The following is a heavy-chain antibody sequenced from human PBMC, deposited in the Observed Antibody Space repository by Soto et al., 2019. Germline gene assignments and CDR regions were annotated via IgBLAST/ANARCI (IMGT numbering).Heavy chain of an antibody. CDR2: INSGGSVI. Sequence: EVQLVEAGGGLVQPGGPLRLSCAASGFTFTSFGMTWVRQAPGRGLEWVSHINSGGSVILYADSVKGRVTISRDNSNNSLYLEMNSLRADDTAVYFCARDEDGTYEFDYWGQGTLVTVSS. D-gene: IGHD3-22*01. V-gene: IGHV3-48*04. CDR1: GFTFTSFG. CDR3: ARDEDGTYEFDY. J-gene: IGHJ4*02.